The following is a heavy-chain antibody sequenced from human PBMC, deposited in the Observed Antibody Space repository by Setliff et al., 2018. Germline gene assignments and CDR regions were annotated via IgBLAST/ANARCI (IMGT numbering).Heavy chain of an antibody. CDR3: TTSRAPRVVLAADFDL. J-gene: IGHJ4*02. Sequence: GASVKVSCKTSGFNFITYGFSWVRQAPGQGLEWMGWISPYSGETNNAQKFQDRLSVIADTSSKTIYMELRSLTSDDTAVYFCTTSRAPRVVLAADFDLWGQGTLVTVSS. V-gene: IGHV1-18*01. D-gene: IGHD2-21*01. CDR2: ISPYSGET. CDR1: GFNFITYG.